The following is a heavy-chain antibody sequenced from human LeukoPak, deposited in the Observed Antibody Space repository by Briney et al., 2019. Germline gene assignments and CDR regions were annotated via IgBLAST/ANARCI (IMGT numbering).Heavy chain of an antibody. CDR2: MNPNSGNT. CDR3: ARGHVADTVDY. CDR1: GYTFTSYD. J-gene: IGHJ4*02. V-gene: IGHV1-8*03. Sequence: ASVKVSCKASGYTFTSYDINWVRQATGQRLEWMGWMNPNSGNTGYAQKFQGRVTITRNTSISTAYMELSSLRSEDTAVYYCARGHVADTVDYWGQGTLVTVSS. D-gene: IGHD6-19*01.